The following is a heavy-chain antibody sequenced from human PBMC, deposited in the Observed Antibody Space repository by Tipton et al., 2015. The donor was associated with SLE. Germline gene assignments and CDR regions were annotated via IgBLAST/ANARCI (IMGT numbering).Heavy chain of an antibody. CDR1: GGSIRSSNW. CDR3: AKDYNHDNADYN. D-gene: IGHD4-17*01. V-gene: IGHV4-4*02. Sequence: TLSLTCAVPGGSIRSSNWWSWVRQPPGKGLEWIGVIHHSGSTNSNPSLKSRVTISVDKSKNQFSLKLSSVTVADTAVYYCAKDYNHDNADYNWGQGTLVIVSS. J-gene: IGHJ4*02. CDR2: IHHSGST.